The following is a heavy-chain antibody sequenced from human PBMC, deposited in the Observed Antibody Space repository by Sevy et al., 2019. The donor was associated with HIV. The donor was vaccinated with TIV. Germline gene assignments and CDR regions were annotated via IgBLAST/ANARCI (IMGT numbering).Heavy chain of an antibody. CDR1: GFTFSSYS. Sequence: GGSLRLSCAASGFTFSSYSMNWVRQAPGKGLEWVSPISGLSNYIYYAESLKGRFIISRDNAKNTLYLQMNSLRADDTAVYYCATGPPDGSYDHFDSWGQGTLVTVSS. V-gene: IGHV3-21*01. J-gene: IGHJ4*02. CDR2: ISGLSNYI. CDR3: ATGPPDGSYDHFDS. D-gene: IGHD1-26*01.